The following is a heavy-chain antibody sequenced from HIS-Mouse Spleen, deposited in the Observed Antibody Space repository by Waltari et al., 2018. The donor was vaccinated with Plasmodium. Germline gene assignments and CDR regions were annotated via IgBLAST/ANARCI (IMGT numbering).Heavy chain of an antibody. CDR2: IGTAGDT. J-gene: IGHJ3*02. CDR3: ARGRWNHAFDI. D-gene: IGHD1-1*01. Sequence: EVQLVESGGGLVQPGGSLRLSCSACGFTFSSYEMHWVRQATGKGLEWVSAIGTAGDTYYPGSVKGRFTISRENAKNSLYLQMNSLRAGDTAVYYCARGRWNHAFDIWGQGTMVTVSS. V-gene: IGHV3-13*01. CDR1: GFTFSSYE.